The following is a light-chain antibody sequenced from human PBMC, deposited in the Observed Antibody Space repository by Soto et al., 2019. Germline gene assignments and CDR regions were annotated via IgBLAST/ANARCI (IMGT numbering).Light chain of an antibody. CDR2: WAS. V-gene: IGKV4-1*01. CDR3: QQYYSTPYT. CDR1: QSALYSSNNKNH. Sequence: DIVMTQSPDSLAVSLGERATINCKSSQSALYSSNNKNHLAWYQQKAGQPPKLLVYWASTRESGVPDRFSGSGSGTDFTLTISSLQAEDVAVYYCQQYYSTPYTFGQGTKLEIK. J-gene: IGKJ2*01.